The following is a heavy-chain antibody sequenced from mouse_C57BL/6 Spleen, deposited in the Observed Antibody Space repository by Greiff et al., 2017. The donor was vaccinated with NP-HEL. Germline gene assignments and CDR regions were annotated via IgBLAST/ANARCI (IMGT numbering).Heavy chain of an antibody. V-gene: IGHV1-64*01. CDR2: IHPNSGST. D-gene: IGHD2-12*01. CDR1: GYTFTSYW. Sequence: QVQLQQPGAELVKPGASVTLSCKASGYTFTSYWMHLVKQRPGQGLEWIGMIHPNSGSTNYNETFKSQATLTVDKSSSTAYMQLSSLTSEDSAVYYCARGTTTYYAMDDWGQGTSVTVSS. J-gene: IGHJ4*01. CDR3: ARGTTTYYAMDD.